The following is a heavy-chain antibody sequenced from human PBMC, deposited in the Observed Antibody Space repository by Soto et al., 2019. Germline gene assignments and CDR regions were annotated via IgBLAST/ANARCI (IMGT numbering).Heavy chain of an antibody. CDR3: ARDGVGATTYFGYFDY. Sequence: GGSLRLSCAASGLTFSGYGMHWVRQAPGKGLEWGAGIRYDGSNTYYADYVKGRFTISRDNPKNTLYLQMNSLRAEDTAVYYCARDGVGATTYFGYFDYWGQGTLVTVSS. J-gene: IGHJ4*02. CDR1: GLTFSGYG. V-gene: IGHV3-33*01. CDR2: IRYDGSNT. D-gene: IGHD1-26*01.